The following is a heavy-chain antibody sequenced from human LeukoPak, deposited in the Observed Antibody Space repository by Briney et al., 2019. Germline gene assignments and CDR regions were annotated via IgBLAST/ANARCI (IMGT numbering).Heavy chain of an antibody. CDR3: AKNSGLHDL. CDR1: GFNFAGFW. Sequence: PGGSLRLSCAASGFNFAGFWMTRIRQAPGRGPEWVANINLAGSETYYLDSVKGRFTISRDNAENSLYIQMDSLRAEDTALYYCAKNSGLHDLWGQGTLVTVSS. J-gene: IGHJ4*02. CDR2: INLAGSET. V-gene: IGHV3-7*01. D-gene: IGHD5-12*01.